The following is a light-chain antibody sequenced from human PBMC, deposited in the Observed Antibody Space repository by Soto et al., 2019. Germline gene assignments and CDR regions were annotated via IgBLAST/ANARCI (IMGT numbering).Light chain of an antibody. J-gene: IGKJ1*01. CDR2: GAS. V-gene: IGKV3-20*01. Sequence: EIVLTQSPGTLSLSPGERATLSCRASQSVSSSYFAWYQQKPGQAPRLLIYGASSRATGIPARFSGSGSGTDFTLTISSLQSDDFAVYYCQQYSSTPPFTFGQGTKVEIK. CDR3: QQYSSTPPFT. CDR1: QSVSSSY.